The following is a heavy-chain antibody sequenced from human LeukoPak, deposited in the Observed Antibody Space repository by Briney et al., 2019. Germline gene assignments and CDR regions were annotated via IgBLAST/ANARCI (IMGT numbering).Heavy chain of an antibody. J-gene: IGHJ4*02. CDR3: ARDSIIAARPLDY. CDR2: ISSSSSYI. Sequence: GGSLRLSCAASGFTFSSYSMNWVCQAPGKGLEWVSSISSSSSYIYYADSVKGRFTISRDNAKNSLYLQMNSLRAEDTAVYYCARDSIIAARPLDYWGQGTLVTVSS. V-gene: IGHV3-21*01. D-gene: IGHD6-6*01. CDR1: GFTFSSYS.